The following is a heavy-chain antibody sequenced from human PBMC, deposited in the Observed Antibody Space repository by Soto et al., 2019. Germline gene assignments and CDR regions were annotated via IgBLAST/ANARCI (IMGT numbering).Heavy chain of an antibody. CDR1: GGTVASSHW. Sequence: SETLSLTCGVSGGTVASSHWCSWVRRSPGRGLEWIGNVYHTGDTNFNPSLQSRVTFSVDKSNNQFSLRLTSVTAADTAVYFCAREIVTAGGNNYFDPWGPGTLVTVSS. V-gene: IGHV4-4*02. CDR2: VYHTGDT. D-gene: IGHD2-21*02. J-gene: IGHJ5*02. CDR3: AREIVTAGGNNYFDP.